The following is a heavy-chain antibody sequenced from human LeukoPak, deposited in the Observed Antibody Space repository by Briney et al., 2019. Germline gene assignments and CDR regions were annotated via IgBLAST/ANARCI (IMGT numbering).Heavy chain of an antibody. D-gene: IGHD3-3*01. Sequence: SETLSLTCTVSGGSISSYYWSWIRQPPGKGLEWIGYIYYSGSTNYNPSLKSRVTISVDTSKNQFSLKLSSVTAADTAVYYCARVLRDDDSNLVDDAFDIWGQGTMVTVSP. CDR2: IYYSGST. CDR3: ARVLRDDDSNLVDDAFDI. CDR1: GGSISSYY. V-gene: IGHV4-59*01. J-gene: IGHJ3*02.